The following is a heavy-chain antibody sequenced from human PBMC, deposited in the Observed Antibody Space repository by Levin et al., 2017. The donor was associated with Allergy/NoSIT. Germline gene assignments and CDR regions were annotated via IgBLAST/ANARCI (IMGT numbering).Heavy chain of an antibody. V-gene: IGHV3-21*01. CDR3: ARERAILRYFDWSNDAFDI. J-gene: IGHJ3*02. CDR2: ISSSSSYI. Sequence: AGGSLRLSCAASGFTFSSYSMNWVRQAPGKGLEWVSSISSSSSYIYYADSVKGRFTISRDNAKNSLYLQMNSLRAEDTAVYYCARERAILRYFDWSNDAFDIWGQGTMVTVSS. CDR1: GFTFSSYS. D-gene: IGHD3-9*01.